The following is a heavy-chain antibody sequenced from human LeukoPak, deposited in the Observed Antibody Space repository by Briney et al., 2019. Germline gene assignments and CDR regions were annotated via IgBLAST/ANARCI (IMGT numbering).Heavy chain of an antibody. Sequence: PSETLSLTCTVSGGSISRSSYYWGWIRQPPGKGLEWIGSIYYSGSTYYNPSLKSRVTISVDTSKNQFSLKLSSVTAADTAVYYCARGSLPYYYDSSGYSHWFDPWGQGTLVTVSS. CDR3: ARGSLPYYYDSSGYSHWFDP. CDR1: GGSISRSSYY. CDR2: IYYSGST. D-gene: IGHD3-22*01. J-gene: IGHJ5*02. V-gene: IGHV4-39*01.